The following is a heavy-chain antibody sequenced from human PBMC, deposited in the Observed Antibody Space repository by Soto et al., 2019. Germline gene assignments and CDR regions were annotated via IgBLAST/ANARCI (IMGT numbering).Heavy chain of an antibody. Sequence: EVQLVESGGGLIQPGGSLRLSCAASGFTFTGNDMNWVRQAPGKGLEWVSLLYSSGSTYYADSVKGRFTISRDNSNNTLYLQMSSLRAEDTAVYYCAARPLLPGAPWGQGTTVTPSS. J-gene: IGHJ3*01. CDR2: LYSSGST. CDR1: GFTFTGND. V-gene: IGHV3-53*01. D-gene: IGHD3-22*01. CDR3: AARPLLPGAP.